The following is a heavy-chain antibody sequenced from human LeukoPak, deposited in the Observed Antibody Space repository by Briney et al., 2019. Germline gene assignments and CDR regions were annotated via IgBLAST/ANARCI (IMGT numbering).Heavy chain of an antibody. V-gene: IGHV3-74*01. Sequence: GGSLRLSCAASGFNFDNYWMHWVRHAPGKGLVWVSGINSDGKTTTYADSVKGRFTISRDNAKNTLFLQMNSLRVEDTAVYYCAKLNSYWSFDYWGQGSLVTVSS. CDR2: INSDGKTT. CDR1: GFNFDNYW. D-gene: IGHD1-26*01. CDR3: AKLNSYWSFDY. J-gene: IGHJ4*02.